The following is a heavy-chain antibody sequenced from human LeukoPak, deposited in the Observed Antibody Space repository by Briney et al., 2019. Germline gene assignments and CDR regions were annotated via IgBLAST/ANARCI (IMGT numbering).Heavy chain of an antibody. CDR3: AKDIGGVVTPGRGAFDI. Sequence: GSLRLSCAASGFTFSSYSMNWVRQAPGKGLEWVSSISSSSSYIYYEGSVKGRFTISRDNAKNSLYLQMKSLRAEDTALYYCAKDIGGVVTPGRGAFDIWGQGTMVTVSS. V-gene: IGHV3-21*04. D-gene: IGHD4-23*01. CDR1: GFTFSSYS. J-gene: IGHJ3*02. CDR2: ISSSSSYI.